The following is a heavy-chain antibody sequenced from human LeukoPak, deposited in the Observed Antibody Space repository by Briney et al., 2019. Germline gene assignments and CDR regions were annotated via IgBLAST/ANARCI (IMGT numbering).Heavy chain of an antibody. CDR1: GGSFSGYY. CDR3: ARGLRWLRGFDI. J-gene: IGHJ3*02. CDR2: INHSGST. Sequence: SETLSLTCAVYGGSFSGYYWSWIRQPPGKGLEWIGEINHSGSTNYNPSLKSRVTISVDTSKSQFSLKLSSVTAADTAVYYCARGLRWLRGFDIWGQGTMVTVSS. D-gene: IGHD5-24*01. V-gene: IGHV4-34*01.